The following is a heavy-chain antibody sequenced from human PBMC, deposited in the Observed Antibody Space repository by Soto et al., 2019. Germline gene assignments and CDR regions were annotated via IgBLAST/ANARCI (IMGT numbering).Heavy chain of an antibody. CDR3: ATNVGWELSHGFDY. D-gene: IGHD1-26*01. CDR1: GGTFSSYA. J-gene: IGHJ4*02. CDR2: VVRIFGTA. Sequence: QVQLVQSGAEVKKPGSSVKVSCKASGGTFSSYAISWVRQAPGQGLEWMGGVVRIFGTANYAEKFEGRVTMTEDESTSTAYMELSSLRSEDTAVYYCATNVGWELSHGFDYWGQGTLVTVSS. V-gene: IGHV1-69*01.